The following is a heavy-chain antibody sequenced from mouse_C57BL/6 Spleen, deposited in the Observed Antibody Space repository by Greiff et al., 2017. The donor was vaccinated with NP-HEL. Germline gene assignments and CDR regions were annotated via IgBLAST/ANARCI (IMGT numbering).Heavy chain of an antibody. CDR2: IWGVGST. CDR1: GFSLTSYG. J-gene: IGHJ3*01. CDR3: ARGYGSSYPFAY. V-gene: IGHV2-6*01. Sequence: VQLQESGPGLVAPSQSLSITCTVSGFSLTSYGVDWVRQSPGKGLEWLGVIWGVGSTNYNSALKSRLSISKDNSKSQVFLKMNSLQTDDTAMYYCARGYGSSYPFAYWGQGTLVTVSA. D-gene: IGHD1-1*01.